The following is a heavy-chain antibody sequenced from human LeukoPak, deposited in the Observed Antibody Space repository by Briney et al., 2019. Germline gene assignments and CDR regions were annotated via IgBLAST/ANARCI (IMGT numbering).Heavy chain of an antibody. CDR1: GFTFSSYA. J-gene: IGHJ4*02. CDR3: TRDPRLTDY. V-gene: IGHV3-23*01. Sequence: GGSLRLSCAASGFTFSSYAMSWVRQAPGKGLEWVSAISGSGGSTYYADSVKGRFTISRDNAKNSLYLQMNSLRDDDTAVYYCTRDPRLTDYWGQGTLVTVSS. CDR2: ISGSGGST.